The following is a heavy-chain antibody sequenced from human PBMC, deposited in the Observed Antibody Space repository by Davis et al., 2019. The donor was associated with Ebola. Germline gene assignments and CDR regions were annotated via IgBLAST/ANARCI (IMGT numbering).Heavy chain of an antibody. CDR3: ARDTRPCGNDCYDDTFDM. CDR2: IHHGGGA. J-gene: IGHJ3*02. CDR1: GVSITTHF. Sequence: PSETLSLTCTVSGVSITTHFLSWIRQPPGKGLEWIGFIHHGGGANSNPSLKSRVTFSIDTSKSQVSLKLTSVTAADTAVYYCARDTRPCGNDCYDDTFDMWGQGTMVSVSS. V-gene: IGHV4-59*11. D-gene: IGHD2-21*01.